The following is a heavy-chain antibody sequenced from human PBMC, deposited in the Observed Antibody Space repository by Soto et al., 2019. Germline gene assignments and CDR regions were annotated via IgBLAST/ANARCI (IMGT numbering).Heavy chain of an antibody. Sequence: ASVKLSCEASGYSFTNYAMHWVRQAPGQRLEWMGWINPGNGNTKYSQNFQGRVTITRDTSASTAYMELSGLRSEDTAVYYCARGAPPDYWGLGTLVTVPQ. CDR3: ARGAPPDY. CDR2: INPGNGNT. CDR1: GYSFTNYA. V-gene: IGHV1-3*01. D-gene: IGHD3-10*01. J-gene: IGHJ4*02.